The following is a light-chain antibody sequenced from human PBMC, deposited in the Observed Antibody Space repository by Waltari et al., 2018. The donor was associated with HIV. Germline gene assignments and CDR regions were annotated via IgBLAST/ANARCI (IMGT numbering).Light chain of an antibody. V-gene: IGKV1-39*01. CDR1: QSISDF. Sequence: DIQMTQSPSPLSASVGDRVTITCRASQSISDFLNWYQQKPGKAPQLLISSASTLQSGVPSRFSGSGSGTDFTLTINSLQPEDFATYYCQQSDSIPYTFSQGTKLDIK. J-gene: IGKJ2*01. CDR2: SAS. CDR3: QQSDSIPYT.